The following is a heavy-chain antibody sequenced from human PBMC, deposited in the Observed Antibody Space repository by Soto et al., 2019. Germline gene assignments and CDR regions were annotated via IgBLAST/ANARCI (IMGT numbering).Heavy chain of an antibody. J-gene: IGHJ6*02. D-gene: IGHD5-18*01. Sequence: GGSLRLSCAASGFTFSSYAMHWVRQAPGKGLEWVAVISCGGSNKYYADSVKGRFTISRDNSKNTLYMKMNSLRAEDTDEYYCARTFRALWLSFGMDVWGQGTTVTVSS. CDR3: ARTFRALWLSFGMDV. CDR2: ISCGGSNK. CDR1: GFTFSSYA. V-gene: IGHV3-30-3*01.